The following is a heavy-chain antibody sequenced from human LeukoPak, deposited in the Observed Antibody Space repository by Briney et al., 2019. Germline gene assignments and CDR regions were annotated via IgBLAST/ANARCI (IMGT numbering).Heavy chain of an antibody. Sequence: GGSLRLSCAASGFTFSSYAMHWVRQAPGKGREGVAVISYDGSNKYYADSVKGRFTISRDNSKNTLYLQMNSLRAEDTAVYYCARDRDIVVVVAASLDYWGQGTLVTVSS. D-gene: IGHD2-15*01. J-gene: IGHJ4*02. CDR3: ARDRDIVVVVAASLDY. CDR1: GFTFSSYA. CDR2: ISYDGSNK. V-gene: IGHV3-30-3*01.